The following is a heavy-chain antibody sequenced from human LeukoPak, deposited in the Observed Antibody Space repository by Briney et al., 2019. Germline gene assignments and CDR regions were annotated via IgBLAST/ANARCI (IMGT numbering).Heavy chain of an antibody. CDR2: ITGDGSDI. Sequence: GGSLRLSCAASGFTFNKYWMHWVRQAPGKGLDWVSRITGDGSDIAYADSVKGRFTVSRDDAKNILFLQMTSLRVEDTAIYYCARDAYTTTSNWLDPWGQGTLVSVSS. D-gene: IGHD4-17*01. V-gene: IGHV3-74*01. CDR1: GFTFNKYW. CDR3: ARDAYTTTSNWLDP. J-gene: IGHJ5*02.